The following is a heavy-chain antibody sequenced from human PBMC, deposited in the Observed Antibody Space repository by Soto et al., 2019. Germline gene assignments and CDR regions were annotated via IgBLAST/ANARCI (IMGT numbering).Heavy chain of an antibody. D-gene: IGHD3-22*01. J-gene: IGHJ4*02. Sequence: SPILSSSLPDSGTRCRSRYYYWMLMCQTPGSVLDFIGHLYNTGSTNYHPSLKSRITMSLDTSKHHFSLRLGSVTAADTAMYYCARVNHYASYGYRAGPYSFYYWAQGALVTVS. CDR1: GTRCRSRYYY. CDR3: ARVNHYASYGYRAGPYSFYY. V-gene: IGHV4-31*03. CDR2: LYNTGST.